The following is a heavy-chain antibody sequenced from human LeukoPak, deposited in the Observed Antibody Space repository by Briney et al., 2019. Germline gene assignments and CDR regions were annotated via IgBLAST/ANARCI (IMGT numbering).Heavy chain of an antibody. D-gene: IGHD1-26*01. Sequence: SETLSLTCTVSGYSISSGYHWGWIRQPPGKGLEWIGSIYHSGSTYYNPSLKSRVTISVDTSKNQFSLKLSSVTAADTAVYYCARHPSGSYTNSPQYYYYYYYMDVWGKGTTVTVSS. CDR1: GYSISSGYH. CDR3: ARHPSGSYTNSPQYYYYYYYMDV. J-gene: IGHJ6*03. V-gene: IGHV4-38-2*02. CDR2: IYHSGST.